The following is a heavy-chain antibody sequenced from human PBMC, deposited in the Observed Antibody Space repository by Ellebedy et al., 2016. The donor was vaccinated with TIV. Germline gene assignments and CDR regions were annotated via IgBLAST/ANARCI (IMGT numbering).Heavy chain of an antibody. Sequence: ASVKVSXXASGYTFTNYGISWVRQAPGQGLELMGWISGYNGNTNYAQKLQGGVTMTTDTSTSTAYMELRSLRSDDTAVYYCARFPGPLRRNYYYYMDVWGKGTTVTVSS. CDR2: ISGYNGNT. D-gene: IGHD4-17*01. CDR3: ARFPGPLRRNYYYYMDV. J-gene: IGHJ6*03. CDR1: GYTFTNYG. V-gene: IGHV1-18*01.